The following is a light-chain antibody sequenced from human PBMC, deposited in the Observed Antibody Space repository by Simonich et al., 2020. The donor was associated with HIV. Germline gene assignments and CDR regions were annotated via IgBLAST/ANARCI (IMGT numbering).Light chain of an antibody. J-gene: IGKJ3*01. CDR2: EGS. V-gene: IGKV2-29*03. Sequence: DIVMTQTPLSLSVTPGQPASISCKSSQSLLHSDGKTYLYWYLQKPGQSPQLLIYEGSNRFSGVPDRFSGSGSGTDFTLKISRVEAEDVGVYYCMQALQTPFTFGPGTKVDIK. CDR1: QSLLHSDGKTY. CDR3: MQALQTPFT.